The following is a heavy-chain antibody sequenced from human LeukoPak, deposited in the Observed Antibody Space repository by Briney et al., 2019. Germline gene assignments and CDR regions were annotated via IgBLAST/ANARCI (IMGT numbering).Heavy chain of an antibody. D-gene: IGHD3-10*01. Sequence: GGSLRLSCAASGFTIRGYWMSWVRQAPGKGLEWVADIKGDGSETYYVDRVRGRFTISRDNAKNSLYLQMNSLRAEDTAVYYCARVLLWFGEPFPGEDVWGQGTTVTVSS. CDR2: IKGDGSET. CDR3: ARVLLWFGEPFPGEDV. CDR1: GFTIRGYW. J-gene: IGHJ6*02. V-gene: IGHV3-7*04.